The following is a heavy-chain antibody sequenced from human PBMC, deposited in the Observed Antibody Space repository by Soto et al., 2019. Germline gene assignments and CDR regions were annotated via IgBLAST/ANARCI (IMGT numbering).Heavy chain of an antibody. V-gene: IGHV1-69*13. CDR3: AVNGSGSYDYYYYGMDV. J-gene: IGHJ6*02. Sequence: ASVKVSCKASGGTFSSYAISWVRQAPGQGLEWMGGIIPIFGTANYAQKFQGRVTITADESTSTAYMELSSLRSEDTAVYYCAVNGSGSYDYYYYGMDVWGQGTKVTVSS. CDR1: GGTFSSYA. CDR2: IIPIFGTA. D-gene: IGHD3-10*01.